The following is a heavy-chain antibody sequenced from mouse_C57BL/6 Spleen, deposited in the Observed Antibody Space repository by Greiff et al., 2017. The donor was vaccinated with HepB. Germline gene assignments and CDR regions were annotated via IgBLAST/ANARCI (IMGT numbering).Heavy chain of an antibody. D-gene: IGHD2-5*01. CDR2: IYPSDSET. CDR3: ARRYSNYYFDY. J-gene: IGHJ2*01. CDR1: GYTFTSYW. Sequence: QVQLQQPGAELVRPGSSVKLSCKASGYTFTSYWMDWVKQRPGQGLEWIGNIYPSDSETHYNQKFKDKATLTVDKSSSTAYMQLSSLTSEDSAVYYCARRYSNYYFDYWGQGTTLTVSS. V-gene: IGHV1-61*01.